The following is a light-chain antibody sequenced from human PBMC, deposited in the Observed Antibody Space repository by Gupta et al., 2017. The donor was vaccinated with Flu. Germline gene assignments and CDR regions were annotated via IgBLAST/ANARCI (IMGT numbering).Light chain of an antibody. Sequence: GERATLSCRASQSVSSSYVAWYQQKPGQPPRLFIYGASTRAAGIPDRFSGSGPGTDFTLSISRLEPEDFAVYYCQHYGTSPTFGQGTNVEIK. V-gene: IGKV3-20*01. CDR1: QSVSSSY. J-gene: IGKJ2*01. CDR2: GAS. CDR3: QHYGTSPT.